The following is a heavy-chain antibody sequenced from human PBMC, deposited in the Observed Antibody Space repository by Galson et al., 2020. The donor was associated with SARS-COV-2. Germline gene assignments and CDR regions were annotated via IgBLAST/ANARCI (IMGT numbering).Heavy chain of an antibody. CDR3: AAISSGSYDERYLADAFDI. V-gene: IGHV1-58*02. J-gene: IGHJ3*02. Sequence: SVKVSCKASGFTFTSSAMQWVRQARGQRLEWIGWIVVGSGNTNYAQKFQERVTITRDMSTSTAYMELSSLRSEDTAVYYCAAISSGSYDERYLADAFDIWGQGTMVTVSS. D-gene: IGHD1-26*01. CDR1: GFTFTSSA. CDR2: IVVGSGNT.